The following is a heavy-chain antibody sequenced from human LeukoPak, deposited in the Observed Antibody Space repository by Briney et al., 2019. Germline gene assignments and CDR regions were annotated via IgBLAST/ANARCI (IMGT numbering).Heavy chain of an antibody. J-gene: IGHJ4*02. D-gene: IGHD3-3*01. CDR3: ARTYNFWSGSQYYFDS. V-gene: IGHV3-33*01. CDR2: ILSDGSKE. CDR1: GSTFSSYG. Sequence: GGSLRLSCAASGSTFSSYGMHWVRQAPGKGLEWVAVILSDGSKEFYTDSVKGRFTISRDNSKNTLYLQMNSLRAEDTAVYYCARTYNFWSGSQYYFDSWGQGTLVTVSS.